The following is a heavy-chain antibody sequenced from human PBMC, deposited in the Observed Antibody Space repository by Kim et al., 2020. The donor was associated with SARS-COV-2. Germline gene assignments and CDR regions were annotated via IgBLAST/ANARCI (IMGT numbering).Heavy chain of an antibody. Sequence: NTNYAQKFQGRVTIPKNLSTSIAYMELNNLRYEDTAVYYCARGVTAGIDIWGQGTMVTVPS. J-gene: IGHJ3*02. CDR2: NT. V-gene: IGHV1-8*01. CDR3: ARGVTAGIDI. D-gene: IGHD2-21*02.